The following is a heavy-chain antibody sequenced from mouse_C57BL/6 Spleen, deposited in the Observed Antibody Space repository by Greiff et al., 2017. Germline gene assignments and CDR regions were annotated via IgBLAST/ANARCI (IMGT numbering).Heavy chain of an antibody. CDR1: GYAFTNYL. D-gene: IGHD1-1*02. CDR2: INPGSGGT. V-gene: IGHV1-54*01. CDR3: ARFGNYVDY. Sequence: QVQLQQSGAELVRPGTSVKVSCKASGYAFTNYLIEWVKQRPGQGLEWIGVINPGSGGTNYNEKFKGKATLTADKSSSTAYMQLSSLTSEDSAVYFCARFGNYVDYWGQGTTLTVSS. J-gene: IGHJ2*01.